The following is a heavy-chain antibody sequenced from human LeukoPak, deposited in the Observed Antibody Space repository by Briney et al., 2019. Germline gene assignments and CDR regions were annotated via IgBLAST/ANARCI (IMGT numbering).Heavy chain of an antibody. V-gene: IGHV4-4*02. Sequence: PSGTLSLTCAVSGGSISSSNWWSWVRQPPGKGLEWIGEIYHSGSTNYNPSLKGRVTISVDKSKNQFSLKLSSVTAADTAVYYCASITMVRGVIIRGDYFDYWGQGTLVTVSS. J-gene: IGHJ4*02. CDR3: ASITMVRGVIIRGDYFDY. CDR2: IYHSGST. D-gene: IGHD3-10*01. CDR1: GGSISSSNW.